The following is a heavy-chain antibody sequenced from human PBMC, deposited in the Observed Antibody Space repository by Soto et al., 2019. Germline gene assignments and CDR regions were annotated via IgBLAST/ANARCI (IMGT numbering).Heavy chain of an antibody. CDR2: ISYDGSNK. Sequence: QVQLVESGGGVVQPGRSLRLSCAASGFTFSSYGMHWVRQAPGKGLEWVAVISYDGSNKYYADSVKGRFTISRDNSKNTLYLQVNSLRAEDAAVYYCAKAVSPVYWGQGTLVTVSS. CDR1: GFTFSSYG. J-gene: IGHJ4*02. V-gene: IGHV3-30*18. CDR3: AKAVSPVY.